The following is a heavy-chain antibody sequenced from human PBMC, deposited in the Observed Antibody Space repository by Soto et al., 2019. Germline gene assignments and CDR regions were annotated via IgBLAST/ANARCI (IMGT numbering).Heavy chain of an antibody. CDR3: AILGLSTHGVCYAMFQP. J-gene: IGHJ5*02. V-gene: IGHV4-30-4*01. Sequence: QVQLQESGPGLVKPSQTLSLTCTVSGGSISSGDYYWSWIRQPPGKGLEWIWYSYYSGSTYYNPSPKRRVTISVDTSKNQSRLKISAVNAAATAVYYCAILGLSTHGVCYAMFQPSGPGTLVPPSS. CDR1: GGSISSGDYY. D-gene: IGHD2-8*01. CDR2: SYYSGST.